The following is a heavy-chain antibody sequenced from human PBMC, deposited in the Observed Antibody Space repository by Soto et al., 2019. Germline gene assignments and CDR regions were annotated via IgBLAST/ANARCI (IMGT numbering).Heavy chain of an antibody. CDR2: ISTSGSPA. Sequence: QVHLVESGGSLVKPGGSLRLSCTVSGFAFRHNYLTWIRQAPGKGLEWLSYISTSGSPAYYADSVKGRFTISTDNAKKSLYLQMDSLRAEDTGIYYCETGGIYYEAWGQGTLVTVSS. CDR3: ETGGIYYEA. J-gene: IGHJ5*02. CDR1: GFAFRHNY. V-gene: IGHV3-11*01. D-gene: IGHD1-26*01.